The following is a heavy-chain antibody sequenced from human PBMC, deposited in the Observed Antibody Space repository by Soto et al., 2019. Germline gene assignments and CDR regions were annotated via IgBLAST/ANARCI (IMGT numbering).Heavy chain of an antibody. D-gene: IGHD3-3*01. Sequence: QLQLQESGPGLVKPSETLSLTCTVSGGSISSSSYYWGWIRQPPGKGLEWIGSIYYSGSTYYNPSLKRRVTISVDTSKNQFSLKLSSVTAADTAVYYCAGGVGGLRFLEWLPLFYWGQGTLVTVSS. CDR1: GGSISSSSYY. J-gene: IGHJ4*02. CDR2: IYYSGST. CDR3: AGGVGGLRFLEWLPLFY. V-gene: IGHV4-39*01.